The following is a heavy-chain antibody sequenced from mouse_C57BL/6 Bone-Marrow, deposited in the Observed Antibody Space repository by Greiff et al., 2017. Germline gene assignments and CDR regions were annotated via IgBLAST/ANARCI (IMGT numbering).Heavy chain of an antibody. J-gene: IGHJ2*01. V-gene: IGHV1-81*01. CDR1: GYTFTSYG. D-gene: IGHD1-1*01. CDR3: ARSGRYYGSSYSYYFDY. CDR2: IYPRSGNT. Sequence: VKLVESGAELARPGASVKLSCKASGYTFTSYGISWVKQRTGQGLEWIGEIYPRSGNTYYNEKFKGKATLTADKSSSTAYMELRSLTSEDSAVYFCARSGRYYGSSYSYYFDYWGQGTTLTVSS.